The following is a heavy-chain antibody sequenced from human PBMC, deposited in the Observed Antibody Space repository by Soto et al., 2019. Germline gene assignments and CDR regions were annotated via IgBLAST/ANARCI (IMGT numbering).Heavy chain of an antibody. J-gene: IGHJ4*02. CDR3: AKDLYSSSSYPPDY. D-gene: IGHD6-6*01. V-gene: IGHV3-23*01. Sequence: GGSLRLSCAASGFTFSSYAMSWVHQAPWKGLEWVSAISGSGGSTYYADSVKGRFTISRDNSKNTLYLQMNSLRAEDTAVYYCAKDLYSSSSYPPDYWGQGTLVTVSS. CDR2: ISGSGGST. CDR1: GFTFSSYA.